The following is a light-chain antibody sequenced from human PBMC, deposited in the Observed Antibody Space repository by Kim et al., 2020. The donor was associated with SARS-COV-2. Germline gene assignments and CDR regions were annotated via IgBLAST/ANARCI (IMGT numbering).Light chain of an antibody. V-gene: IGLV3-1*01. J-gene: IGLJ2*01. CDR2: QDS. CDR3: QAWESSSVV. Sequence: VSPGKTARIPCSGDKLGDKFACWYQQKPGQSPVLVIYQDSKRPSGIPERFSGSNSGNTATLTISGTQAMDEADYYCQAWESSSVVFGGGTQLTVL. CDR1: KLGDKF.